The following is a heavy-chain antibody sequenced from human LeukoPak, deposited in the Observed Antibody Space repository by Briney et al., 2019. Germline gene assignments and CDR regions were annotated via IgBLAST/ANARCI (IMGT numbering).Heavy chain of an antibody. J-gene: IGHJ4*02. CDR1: GFTFSSYA. V-gene: IGHV3-23*01. CDR2: ISGSGGST. Sequence: QPGGSLRLSCAASGFTFSSYAMSWVRQAPGKGLEWVSAISGSGGSTYYADSVKGRFTISRDNPKNTLYLQMNSLRAEDTAVYYCAKPPASAVVTPNYFDYWGQGTLVTVSS. CDR3: AKPPASAVVTPNYFDY. D-gene: IGHD4-23*01.